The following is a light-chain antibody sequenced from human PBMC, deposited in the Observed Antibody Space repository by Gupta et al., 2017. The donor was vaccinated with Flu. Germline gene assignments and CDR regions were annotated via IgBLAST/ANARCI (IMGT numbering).Light chain of an antibody. CDR2: RID. CDR1: SSNIGSHS. CDR3: ATWDDSLSGRV. J-gene: IGLJ3*02. Sequence: QSVLTQPPSASGTPGQRVTISCSGSSSNIGSHSVYWYQQLPGAAPKLLIYRIDQRPSGVPDRFSGSKSGTSASLAIRGLRSEDEADYYGATWDDSLSGRVFGGGTKLTVL. V-gene: IGLV1-47*01.